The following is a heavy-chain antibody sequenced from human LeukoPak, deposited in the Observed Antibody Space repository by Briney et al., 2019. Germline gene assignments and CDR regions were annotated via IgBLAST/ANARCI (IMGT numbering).Heavy chain of an antibody. CDR3: AKSNGYSLIDI. D-gene: IGHD5-12*01. V-gene: IGHV4-39*07. Sequence: SETLSHTCTVSGGSISTSNYYWGWIRQPPGKGLEWIGNIFYSGSTYYGPSLKSRLTISLDTSRNQFSLKLNSVTAADTAVYYCAKSNGYSLIDIWGQGTMVTVSS. J-gene: IGHJ3*02. CDR2: IFYSGST. CDR1: GGSISTSNYY.